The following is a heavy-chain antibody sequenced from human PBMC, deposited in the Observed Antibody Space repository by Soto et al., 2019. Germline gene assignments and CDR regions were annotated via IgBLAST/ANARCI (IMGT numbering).Heavy chain of an antibody. CDR1: GFTFSTYG. CDR3: ARESEDLTSNFDY. J-gene: IGHJ4*02. CDR2: ISDSGHYI. V-gene: IGHV3-21*01. Sequence: GGALRLSCAASGFTFSTYGMNWVRQAPGKGLEWLSSISDSGHYIYYADSVKGRFTISRDNAKNSLYLEMNSLRAEDTAVYYCARESEDLTSNFDYWGQGTLVTVSS.